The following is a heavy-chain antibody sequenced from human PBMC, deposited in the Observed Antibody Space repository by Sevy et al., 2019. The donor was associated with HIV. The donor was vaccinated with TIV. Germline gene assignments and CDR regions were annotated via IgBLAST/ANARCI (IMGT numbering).Heavy chain of an antibody. Sequence: SETLSLTCTVSGGSISNYFWSWIRQPPGKGLEWIGYIYYSGSTNYNPSLKSRVTISVDTSKNQFSLKLSSVTAADTAVYYCTRESIGAVGDFDYWGQGTLVTVSS. CDR3: TRESIGAVGDFDY. D-gene: IGHD6-13*01. V-gene: IGHV4-59*12. CDR2: IYYSGST. CDR1: GGSISNYF. J-gene: IGHJ4*02.